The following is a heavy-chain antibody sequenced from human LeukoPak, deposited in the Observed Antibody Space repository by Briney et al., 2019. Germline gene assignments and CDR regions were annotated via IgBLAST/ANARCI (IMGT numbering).Heavy chain of an antibody. CDR1: VYTFTVYY. V-gene: IGHV1-2*02. CDR3: AREGIAVAGFDY. J-gene: IGHJ4*02. CDR2: INPNSGGT. D-gene: IGHD6-19*01. Sequence: ASVKVSCKASVYTFTVYYMHWVRQAPGQGLEWMGWINPNSGGTNYAQKFQGRVTMTRDTSISTAYMELSRLRSDDTAVYYCAREGIAVAGFDYWGQGTLVTVSS.